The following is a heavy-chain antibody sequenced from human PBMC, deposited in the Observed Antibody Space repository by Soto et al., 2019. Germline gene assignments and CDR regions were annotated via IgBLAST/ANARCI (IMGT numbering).Heavy chain of an antibody. CDR2: IIPIFGTA. CDR1: GGTFSSYA. CDR3: AGTVEGYYYYYGMDV. D-gene: IGHD4-17*01. Sequence: QVQLVQSGAEVKKPGSSVKVSCKASGGTFSSYAISWVRQAPGQGLEWMGGIIPIFGTANYAQKFQGRVTIXXDXSXXTAYMELSSLRSEDTAVYYCAGTVEGYYYYYGMDVWGQGTTVTVSS. J-gene: IGHJ6*02. V-gene: IGHV1-69*12.